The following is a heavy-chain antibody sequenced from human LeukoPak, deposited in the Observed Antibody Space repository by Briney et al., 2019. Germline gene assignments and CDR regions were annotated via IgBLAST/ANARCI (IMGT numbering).Heavy chain of an antibody. V-gene: IGHV3-11*06. CDR2: ISSSSSST. D-gene: IGHD4-17*01. J-gene: IGHJ4*02. CDR1: GFTFSDYY. CDR3: ARQYPFYGDYPNVDY. Sequence: PGGSLRLSCVASGFTFSDYYMSWIRQAPGKGLEWISYISSSSSSTNYADSVKGRFTFSRDNSKNSLYLQMNSLRDEDTAVYYCARQYPFYGDYPNVDYWGQGTLVTVSS.